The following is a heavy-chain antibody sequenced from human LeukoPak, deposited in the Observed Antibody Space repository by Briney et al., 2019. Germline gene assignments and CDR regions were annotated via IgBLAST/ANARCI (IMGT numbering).Heavy chain of an antibody. CDR1: GGSFSGYC. CDR2: INHSGST. CDR3: ARGLGNWNYSDWFDP. J-gene: IGHJ5*02. D-gene: IGHD1-7*01. Sequence: SETLSLTCAVYGGSFSGYCWSWIRQPPGKGLEWIGEINHSGSTNYNPSLKSRVTISVDTSKNQFSLKLSSVTAADTAVYYCARGLGNWNYSDWFDPWGQGTLVTVSS. V-gene: IGHV4-34*01.